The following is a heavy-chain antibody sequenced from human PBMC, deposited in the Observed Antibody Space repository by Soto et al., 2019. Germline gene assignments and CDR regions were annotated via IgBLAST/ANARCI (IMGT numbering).Heavy chain of an antibody. D-gene: IGHD3-10*01. V-gene: IGHV3-23*01. Sequence: EVQLLESGGDVIQPGGSLRLSCVASGLTFGSRAMSWVRQSPGEGLEWVSTITDTGGDAKYADSVRGRFAISRDNSKNTLYLQMSALRAEVSAIYFCVRGSKDSYPGSRIFDFWGRGTLVTVSS. CDR3: VRGSKDSYPGSRIFDF. CDR1: GLTFGSRA. J-gene: IGHJ4*02. CDR2: ITDTGGDA.